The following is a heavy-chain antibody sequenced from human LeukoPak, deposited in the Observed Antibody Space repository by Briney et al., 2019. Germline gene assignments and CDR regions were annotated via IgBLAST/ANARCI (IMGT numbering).Heavy chain of an antibody. V-gene: IGHV1-2*02. Sequence: ASVKVSCKASRCTFTGYYMHWVRQAPGQGLEWMGWINPNSGGTNYAQKFQGRVTMTRDTSISTAYMELSRLRSDDTAVYYCATLAAGTGFDYWGQGTLVTVSS. J-gene: IGHJ4*02. CDR2: INPNSGGT. D-gene: IGHD6-13*01. CDR3: ATLAAGTGFDY. CDR1: RCTFTGYY.